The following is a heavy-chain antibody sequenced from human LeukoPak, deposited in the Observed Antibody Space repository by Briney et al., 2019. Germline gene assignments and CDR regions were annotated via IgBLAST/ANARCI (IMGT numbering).Heavy chain of an antibody. V-gene: IGHV3-23*01. CDR2: ISGSGGGT. CDR1: GISFSSYG. CDR3: AKLSYSSSPGYYGMDV. D-gene: IGHD6-13*01. J-gene: IGHJ6*02. Sequence: GGSLRLSCAASGISFSSYGMSWVRQAPGKGLEWVAGISGSGGGTHYADSVKGRFTISRDNPKNTLYLQMNSLRAEDTAVYYCAKLSYSSSPGYYGMDVWGRGTTVTVSS.